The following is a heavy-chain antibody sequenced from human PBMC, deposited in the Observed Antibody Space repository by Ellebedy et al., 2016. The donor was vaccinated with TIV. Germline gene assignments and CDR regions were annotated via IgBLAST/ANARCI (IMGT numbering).Heavy chain of an antibody. CDR2: IYYTGST. CDR1: GGSISSGRFY. CDR3: AGEFRYDFWRGPLDH. V-gene: IGHV4-61*01. Sequence: SETLSLTXSVSGGSISSGRFYWNWIRQPPGKGLEWIGDIYYTGSTSYSPSLTGRVTISIDTPKNQFSLKVTSVTAADTAVYYCAGEFRYDFWRGPLDHWGQGTLVTVSS. J-gene: IGHJ4*02. D-gene: IGHD3-3*01.